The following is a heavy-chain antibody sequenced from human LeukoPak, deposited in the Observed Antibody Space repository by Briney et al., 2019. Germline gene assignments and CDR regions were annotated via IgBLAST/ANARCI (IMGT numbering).Heavy chain of an antibody. V-gene: IGHV6-1*01. CDR2: TSYKSKWYN. CDR3: ARWVHKLAHLDY. CDR1: GDSVSSNSVA. D-gene: IGHD1-1*01. Sequence: SQTLSLTFALSGDSVSSNSVAWNWIRQSPSRGLEWLGRTSYKSKWYNNYAVSVKSRITINPDTSKNQFSLQLNSVTPEDTAVYYCARWVHKLAHLDYWGQGTLVTVSS. J-gene: IGHJ4*02.